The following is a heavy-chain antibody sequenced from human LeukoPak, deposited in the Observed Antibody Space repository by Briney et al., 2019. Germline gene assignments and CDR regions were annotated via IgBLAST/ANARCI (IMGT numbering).Heavy chain of an antibody. CDR2: INHSGST. J-gene: IGHJ4*02. Sequence: PSETLSLTCAVYGGSFSGYYWSWIRQPPGKGLEWIGEINHSGSTNYNPSLKSRVTISVDTSKNQFSLKLSSVTAADTAVYYCARGPIVGAKARPDFDYWGQGTLVTVSS. CDR3: ARGPIVGAKARPDFDY. D-gene: IGHD1-26*01. CDR1: GGSFSGYY. V-gene: IGHV4-34*01.